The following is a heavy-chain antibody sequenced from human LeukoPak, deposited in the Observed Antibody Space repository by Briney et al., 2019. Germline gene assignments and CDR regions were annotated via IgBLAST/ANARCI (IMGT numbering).Heavy chain of an antibody. CDR2: ISSSSSYI. Sequence: GGSLRLSCAASGXTFSSYSMNWVRQAPGKGLEWVSSISSSSSYIYYADSVKGRFTISRDNAKNSLYLQMNSLRAEDTAVYYCASGIAAAGTDYWGQGTLVTVSS. V-gene: IGHV3-21*01. D-gene: IGHD6-13*01. J-gene: IGHJ4*02. CDR3: ASGIAAAGTDY. CDR1: GXTFSSYS.